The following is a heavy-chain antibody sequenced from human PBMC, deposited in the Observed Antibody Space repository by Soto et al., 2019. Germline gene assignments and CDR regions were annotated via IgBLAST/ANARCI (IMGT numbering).Heavy chain of an antibody. CDR2: ISGSGGST. V-gene: IGHV3-23*01. Sequence: GGSLRLSCAASGLTFSSYAMSWVRQAPGKGLEWVSAISGSGGSTYYADSVKGRFTISRDNSKNTLYLQMNSLRAEDTAVYYCAKAMVRGVIMDDAFDIWGQGTMVTVSS. D-gene: IGHD3-10*01. CDR3: AKAMVRGVIMDDAFDI. CDR1: GLTFSSYA. J-gene: IGHJ3*02.